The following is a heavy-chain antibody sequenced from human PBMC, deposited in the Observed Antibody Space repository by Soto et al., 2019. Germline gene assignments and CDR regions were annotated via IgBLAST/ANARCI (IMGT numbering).Heavy chain of an antibody. D-gene: IGHD5-18*01. Sequence: SETLSLTCTVSGGSFSPNYWSWIRQPPGRGLEWIGFIYYSGSTNYNPSLNSRVTISVDTSKNQFSLTLTSVTAADTAVYYCARDNLVGHSYGNQIHALDNWGQGTKVTVSS. CDR3: ARDNLVGHSYGNQIHALDN. CDR2: IYYSGST. J-gene: IGHJ3*02. CDR1: GGSFSPNY. V-gene: IGHV4-59*12.